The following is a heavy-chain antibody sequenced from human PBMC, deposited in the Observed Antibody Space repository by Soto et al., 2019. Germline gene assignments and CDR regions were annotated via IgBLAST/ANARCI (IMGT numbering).Heavy chain of an antibody. J-gene: IGHJ4*02. Sequence: QVQLVQSGAEVKKPGASVKVSCKASGYTFTSYAMHWVRQAPGQRLEWMGWINAGNGNTKYSQKFQGSVTITRDTSASTAYMELSSLGSEDTAVYYCARGPGGPDGPGDYWGQGTLVTVSS. CDR2: INAGNGNT. D-gene: IGHD2-15*01. V-gene: IGHV1-3*01. CDR3: ARGPGGPDGPGDY. CDR1: GYTFTSYA.